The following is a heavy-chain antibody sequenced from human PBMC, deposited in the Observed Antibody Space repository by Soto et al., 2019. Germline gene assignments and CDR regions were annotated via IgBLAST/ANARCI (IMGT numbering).Heavy chain of an antibody. V-gene: IGHV4-31*03. CDR2: IYYSGST. CDR1: GGSISSGGYY. J-gene: IGHJ4*02. D-gene: IGHD3-10*01. Sequence: SETLSLTCTVSGGSISSGGYYWSWIRQHPGKGLEWIGYIYYSGSTYYNPSLKSRATISVDTSKNQFSLKLSSVTAADTAVYYCARDRPHYGSGSYTVESLDYWGQGTLVTVSS. CDR3: ARDRPHYGSGSYTVESLDY.